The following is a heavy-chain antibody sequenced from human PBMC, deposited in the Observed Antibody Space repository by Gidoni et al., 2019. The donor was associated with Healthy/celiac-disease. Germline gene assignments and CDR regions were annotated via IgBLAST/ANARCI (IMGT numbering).Heavy chain of an antibody. CDR3: ATQTYSGSYYSGYDY. CDR2: IKQDGSEK. CDR1: GFTFSSYW. V-gene: IGHV3-7*01. D-gene: IGHD1-26*01. Sequence: EVQLVESGGGVVQPGGSLSLSFAASGFTFSSYWMSWVRQAPGKGLEWVANIKQDGSEKYYVDSVKGRFTISRDNAKNSLYLQMNSLRAEDTAVYYCATQTYSGSYYSGYDYWGQGTLVTVSS. J-gene: IGHJ4*02.